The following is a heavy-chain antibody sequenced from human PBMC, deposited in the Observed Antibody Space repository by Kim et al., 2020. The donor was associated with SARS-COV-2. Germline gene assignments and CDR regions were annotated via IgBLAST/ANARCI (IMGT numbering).Heavy chain of an antibody. CDR1: GFTFDDYA. CDR3: AKEVSGYCSGGSCYDYA. D-gene: IGHD2-15*01. Sequence: GGSLRLSCAASGFTFDDYAMHWVRQAPGKGLEWVSGISWNSGSIGYADSVKGRFTISRDNAKNSLYLQMNSLRAEDTALYYCAKEVSGYCSGGSCYDYA. J-gene: IGHJ3*01. CDR2: ISWNSGSI. V-gene: IGHV3-9*01.